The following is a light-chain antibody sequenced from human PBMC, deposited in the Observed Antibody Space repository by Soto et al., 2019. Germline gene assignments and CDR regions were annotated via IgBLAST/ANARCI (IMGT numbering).Light chain of an antibody. V-gene: IGKV1-13*02. Sequence: AIQLTQSPSSLSASVGDSVTITCRATQDISNTLAWYQHKPGRGPTLLIFDASTLESGVPSRFTGSGSGTHFTLTISSLQTEDFATYICQQCKGYPITFGQGTRVEV. CDR2: DAS. CDR3: QQCKGYPIT. J-gene: IGKJ5*01. CDR1: QDISNT.